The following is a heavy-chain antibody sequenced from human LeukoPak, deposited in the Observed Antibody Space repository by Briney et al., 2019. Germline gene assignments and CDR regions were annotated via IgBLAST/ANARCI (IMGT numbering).Heavy chain of an antibody. CDR2: IHHSGTT. D-gene: IGHD6-13*01. CDR3: ASGYSSSWLPYYYYYYMDV. J-gene: IGHJ6*03. CDR1: GYSISSGDY. Sequence: PSETLSLTCTVSGYSISSGDYWGWIRQPPGKGLEWIASIHHSGTTYYTPSLKSRVRISLDPSKNQLSLSLRSVTAADTAVYYCASGYSSSWLPYYYYYYMDVWGKGTTVTVSS. V-gene: IGHV4-38-2*02.